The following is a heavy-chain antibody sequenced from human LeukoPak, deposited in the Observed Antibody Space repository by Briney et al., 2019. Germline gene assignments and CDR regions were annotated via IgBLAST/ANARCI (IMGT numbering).Heavy chain of an antibody. CDR2: VSGSGGAT. J-gene: IGHJ6*03. CDR1: GFTFNKYA. Sequence: PGGSLRLSCAASGFTFNKYAMSWVRQAPGMGLEWLSYVSGSGGATYYADSVKGRFTISRDNSKNTVYLQMGSLRAEDTAAYYCAKNRGGTYKYYMDVWGKGTTVTVSS. CDR3: AKNRGGTYKYYMDV. V-gene: IGHV3-23*01. D-gene: IGHD1-1*01.